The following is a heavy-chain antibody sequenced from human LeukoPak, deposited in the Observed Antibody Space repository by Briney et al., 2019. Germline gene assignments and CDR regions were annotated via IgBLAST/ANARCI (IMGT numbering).Heavy chain of an antibody. J-gene: IGHJ4*02. Sequence: PGGSLRLSCAASGFTFSSYAMSWVRQAPGKGLEWVSAISGSGGSTYYADSVKGRFTISRDNSKNTLYLQINSLRVDDTAMYYCARGIASHDFFSRGEWGQGTLVTVSS. V-gene: IGHV3-23*01. CDR1: GFTFSSYA. CDR2: ISGSGGST. CDR3: ARGIASHDFFSRGE. D-gene: IGHD2-21*01.